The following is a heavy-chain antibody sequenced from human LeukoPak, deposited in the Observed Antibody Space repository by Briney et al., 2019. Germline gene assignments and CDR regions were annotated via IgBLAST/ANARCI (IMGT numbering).Heavy chain of an antibody. CDR3: ARVYYDSLSGYSRHVDY. Sequence: GGSLRLSCAASGFTFSKYWMHWVRQAPGKGLLWASHIKGDGSYTNYADSVKGRFTISRDNAKNTLYLHMNSLRAEDAAVYYCARVYYDSLSGYSRHVDYWGQGTLVTVSS. CDR1: GFTFSKYW. J-gene: IGHJ4*02. CDR2: IKGDGSYT. D-gene: IGHD3-3*01. V-gene: IGHV3-74*01.